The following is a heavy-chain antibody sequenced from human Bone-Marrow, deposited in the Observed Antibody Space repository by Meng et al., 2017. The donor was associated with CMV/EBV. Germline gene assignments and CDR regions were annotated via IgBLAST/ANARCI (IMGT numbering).Heavy chain of an antibody. Sequence: GESLKISCSASGFTFSTYSMNWVRLAPGKGLEWVSSITSSSSYIYYADSVKGRFTISRDNAKNSLFVQMNSLRAEDTAVYYCARGPGAYCSSTSCYHFDYWGQGTLVTVS. CDR3: ARGPGAYCSSTSCYHFDY. CDR2: ITSSSSYI. D-gene: IGHD2-2*01. J-gene: IGHJ4*02. V-gene: IGHV3-21*01. CDR1: GFTFSTYS.